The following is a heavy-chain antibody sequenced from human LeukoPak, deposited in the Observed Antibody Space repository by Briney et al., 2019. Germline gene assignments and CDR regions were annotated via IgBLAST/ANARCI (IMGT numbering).Heavy chain of an antibody. Sequence: PGGSLRLSCAASGFTFSSFGMSWVRQAPGKGLEWVSAISGSGGSTYYADSVKGRFTISRDNSKNTLYLQMNSLRAEDTAVYYCARDGLHRSFYYYYMDVWGKGTTVTVSS. CDR3: ARDGLHRSFYYYYMDV. V-gene: IGHV3-23*01. J-gene: IGHJ6*03. CDR2: ISGSGGST. D-gene: IGHD5-24*01. CDR1: GFTFSSFG.